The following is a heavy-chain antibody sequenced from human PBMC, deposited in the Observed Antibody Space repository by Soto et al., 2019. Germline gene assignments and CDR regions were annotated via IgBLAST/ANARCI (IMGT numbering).Heavy chain of an antibody. V-gene: IGHV3-49*04. CDR2: IRSKAYGGTT. Sequence: GGSLRLSCTASGFTFGYYAMSWVRQAPGKGLEWVGFIRSKAYGGTTEYAASVKGRFTISRDDSKSIAYLQMNSLKTEDTAVYYCTRXLAWGYCSSTSCPTGFDYWGQGTLVTVSA. CDR1: GFTFGYYA. CDR3: TRXLAWGYCSSTSCPTGFDY. J-gene: IGHJ4*02. D-gene: IGHD2-2*01.